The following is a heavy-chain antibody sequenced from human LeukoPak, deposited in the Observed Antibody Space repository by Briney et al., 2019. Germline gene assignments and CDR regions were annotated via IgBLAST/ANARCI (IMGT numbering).Heavy chain of an antibody. CDR2: IYDSGST. Sequence: SETLSLTCTVSGDSINNNYWSWIRQSPAKGLEWIGYIYDSGSTKYNPSLKSRVTFSVDTSKSLFSLKLTSLTAADTAVYYCATCRDEFGDYGFTSWGQGTLVTVSS. V-gene: IGHV4-59*01. CDR1: GDSINNNY. J-gene: IGHJ5*02. CDR3: ATCRDEFGDYGFTS. D-gene: IGHD4-17*01.